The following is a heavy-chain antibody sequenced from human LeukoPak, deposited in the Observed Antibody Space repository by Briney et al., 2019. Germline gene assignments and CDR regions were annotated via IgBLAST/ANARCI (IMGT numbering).Heavy chain of an antibody. CDR3: ARSPNRYCSGGRCYIDWYFGV. CDR1: GYTFTGYY. J-gene: IGHJ2*01. D-gene: IGHD2-15*01. V-gene: IGHV1-2*02. Sequence: ASVKVSCKASGYTFTGYYMHWVRQAPGQGLEWMGCINPNSGGTNYAQKLQGRVSLTTDTSTSTAYMELRSLTSDDTAIYYCARSPNRYCSGGRCYIDWYFGVWGRGTQVTVSS. CDR2: INPNSGGT.